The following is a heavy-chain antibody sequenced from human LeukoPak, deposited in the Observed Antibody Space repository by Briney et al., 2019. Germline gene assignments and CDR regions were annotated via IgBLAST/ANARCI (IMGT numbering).Heavy chain of an antibody. Sequence: GGSLRLSCAASGFTFSSYAMHWVRQAPGKGLEWVAVISYDGSNKYYADSVKGRFTISRDNSKNTLYLQMNSLRAEDTAVYYCARDSGYYDFWSGYYIKPFFDYWGQGTLVTVSS. V-gene: IGHV3-30-3*01. J-gene: IGHJ4*02. D-gene: IGHD3-3*01. CDR1: GFTFSSYA. CDR3: ARDSGYYDFWSGYYIKPFFDY. CDR2: ISYDGSNK.